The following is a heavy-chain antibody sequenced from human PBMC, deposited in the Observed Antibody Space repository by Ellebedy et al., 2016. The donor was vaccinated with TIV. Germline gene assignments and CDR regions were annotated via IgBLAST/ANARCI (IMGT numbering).Heavy chain of an antibody. V-gene: IGHV3-13*04. Sequence: GESLKISCVVSGFPLSNYDMHWVRQAAGQGLEWVSTVGTDRDSYYADSVEGRFIISREDAKNSVYLQMDNLKTGDTATYYCARSAALGTPDNGLDVWGQGTQVTVSS. J-gene: IGHJ6*02. CDR1: GFPLSNYD. CDR3: ARSAALGTPDNGLDV. CDR2: VGTDRDS. D-gene: IGHD5-24*01.